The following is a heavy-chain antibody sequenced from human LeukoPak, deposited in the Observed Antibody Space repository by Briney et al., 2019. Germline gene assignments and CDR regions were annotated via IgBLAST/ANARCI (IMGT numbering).Heavy chain of an antibody. CDR1: GFNFNDYA. CDR2: INWKSDKI. J-gene: IGHJ4*02. CDR3: AKDMGWGYSSSSYFDY. Sequence: PGGSLRLSCAASGFNFNDYAMHWVRQVPGKGLEWVSSINWKSDKILYADSVRGRFTISRDNAKNSLYLQMNSLRAEDTALYYCAKDMGWGYSSSSYFDYWGQGTLVTVSS. V-gene: IGHV3-9*01. D-gene: IGHD6-6*01.